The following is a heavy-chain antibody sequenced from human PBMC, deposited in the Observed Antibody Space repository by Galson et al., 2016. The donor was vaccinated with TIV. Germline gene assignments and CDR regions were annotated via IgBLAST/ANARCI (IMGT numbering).Heavy chain of an antibody. CDR1: GFTFSSHG. Sequence: SLRLSCAASGFTFSSHGIHWVRQAPGKGLEWVAVISYDEKYKHYADSVKGRFTISRDNSKNMVYLQMNSLRPEDTAVYFCAKDPRIYGDYLLAYFDYWSQGILVTVSS. V-gene: IGHV3-30*18. CDR3: AKDPRIYGDYLLAYFDY. D-gene: IGHD4-17*01. CDR2: ISYDEKYK. J-gene: IGHJ4*02.